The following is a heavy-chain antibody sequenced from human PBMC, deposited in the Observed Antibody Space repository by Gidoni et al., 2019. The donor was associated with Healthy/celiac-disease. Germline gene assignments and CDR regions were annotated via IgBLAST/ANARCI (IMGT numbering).Heavy chain of an antibody. CDR2: ISSSSSYI. V-gene: IGHV3-21*01. D-gene: IGHD1-26*01. CDR1: GFTFSSYS. CDR3: ARSVGATSEHDY. J-gene: IGHJ4*02. Sequence: EVQLVESGGGLVKPGGSLRLSCAASGFTFSSYSMNWVRQAPGKGLEWVSSISSSSSYIYYADSVKGRFTISRDNAKNSLYLQMNSLRAEDTAVYYCARSVGATSEHDYWGQGTLVTVSS.